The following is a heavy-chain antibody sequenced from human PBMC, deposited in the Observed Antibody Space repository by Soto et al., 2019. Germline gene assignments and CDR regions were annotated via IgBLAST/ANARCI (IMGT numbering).Heavy chain of an antibody. CDR3: ARVSNTGTVTTLYYRMDV. CDR2: INPIFGAA. CDR1: GGTFSSYA. D-gene: IGHD4-17*01. Sequence: ASVKVSCKASGGTFSSYAISWVRQAPGQGLEWMGGINPIFGAASYAQKFQGRVTITADESTSTAYMELSSLRSEDTAVYYCARVSNTGTVTTLYYRMDVWGQGTTVTVSS. J-gene: IGHJ6*02. V-gene: IGHV1-69*13.